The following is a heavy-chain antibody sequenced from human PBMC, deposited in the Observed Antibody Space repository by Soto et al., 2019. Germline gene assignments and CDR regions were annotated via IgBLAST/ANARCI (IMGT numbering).Heavy chain of an antibody. CDR2: IKQDGSEK. CDR3: ARLGDIVVVVAATNPYYFDY. J-gene: IGHJ4*02. Sequence: GGSLRLSCAASGFTFSSYWMSWVRQAPGKGLEWVANIKQDGSEKYYVDSAKGRFTINRDNAKNSLYLQMNSLRAEDTAVSYCARLGDIVVVVAATNPYYFDYWGQGTLVTVSS. V-gene: IGHV3-7*01. CDR1: GFTFSSYW. D-gene: IGHD2-15*01.